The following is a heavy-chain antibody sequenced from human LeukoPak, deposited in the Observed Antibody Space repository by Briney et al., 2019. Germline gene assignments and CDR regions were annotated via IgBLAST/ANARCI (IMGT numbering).Heavy chain of an antibody. J-gene: IGHJ5*02. V-gene: IGHV1-18*01. Sequence: ASVKVSCKASGYTFTSYGISWVRQAPGQGLEWMGWISAYNGNTNYAQKFQGRVTMTRDTSISTAYMELSRLRSDDTAVYYCARVGMQQLVANWFDPWGQGTLVTVSS. CDR1: GYTFTSYG. CDR3: ARVGMQQLVANWFDP. D-gene: IGHD6-13*01. CDR2: ISAYNGNT.